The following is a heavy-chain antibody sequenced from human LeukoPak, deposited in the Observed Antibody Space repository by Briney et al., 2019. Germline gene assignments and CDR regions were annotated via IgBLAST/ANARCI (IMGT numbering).Heavy chain of an antibody. J-gene: IGHJ3*02. D-gene: IGHD1-14*01. CDR3: AKVGIGAFDI. V-gene: IGHV3-9*01. CDR2: ISWNSGSI. Sequence: GGSLRLSCAASGFTFDDYAMHWVRQAPGKGLEWVSGISWNSGSIGYADSVKGRFTISRDNAKNSLYLQMNSLRAEDTALYYCAKVGIGAFDIWGQGTMVTVSS. CDR1: GFTFDDYA.